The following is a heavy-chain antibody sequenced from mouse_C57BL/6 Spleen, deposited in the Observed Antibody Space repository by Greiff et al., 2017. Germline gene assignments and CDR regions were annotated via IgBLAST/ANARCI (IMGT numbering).Heavy chain of an antibody. CDR1: GYTFTSYW. J-gene: IGHJ3*01. V-gene: IGHV1-61*01. Sequence: QVQLQQPGAELVRPGSSVKLSCKASGYTFTSYWMDWVKQRPGQGLEWIGNIYPSDSETHYNQKFKDKATLTVDKSSSTAYMQLSSLTSEDSAVYYCARWLYYDYDGAYWGQGTLVTVSA. CDR3: ARWLYYDYDGAY. D-gene: IGHD2-4*01. CDR2: IYPSDSET.